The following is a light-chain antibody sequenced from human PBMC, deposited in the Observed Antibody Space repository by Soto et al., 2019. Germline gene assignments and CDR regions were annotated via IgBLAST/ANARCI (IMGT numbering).Light chain of an antibody. V-gene: IGLV1-44*01. CDR3: AAWDDSLNGFGV. Sequence: QSVLTQPPSASGTPGQRVTISCSGSSSNIGSNTVNWYQQLSGTAPKLLIYSNNQRPSGVPDRFSGSKSGTSASLAISGLQSEDEADYYCAAWDDSLNGFGVFGGGTKLTVL. CDR2: SNN. J-gene: IGLJ3*02. CDR1: SSNIGSNT.